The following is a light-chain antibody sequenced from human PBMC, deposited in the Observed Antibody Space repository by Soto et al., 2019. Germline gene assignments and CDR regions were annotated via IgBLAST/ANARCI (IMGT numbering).Light chain of an antibody. V-gene: IGKV1-39*01. CDR3: QQTDTFPRT. Sequence: DIQITQSQSSLSASVGDRVTITCRASQSISSYLNWYQHKPGKAPKLLIYAASSLQTGVPSRFSGSRSGTDFALTISSLQREDFATYYCQQTDTFPRTFGQGTKVDIK. CDR1: QSISSY. CDR2: AAS. J-gene: IGKJ1*01.